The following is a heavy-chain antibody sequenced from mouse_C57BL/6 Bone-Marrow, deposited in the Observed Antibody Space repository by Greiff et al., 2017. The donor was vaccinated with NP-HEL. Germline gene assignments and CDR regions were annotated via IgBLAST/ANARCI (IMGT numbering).Heavy chain of an antibody. CDR1: GYTFTDYN. CDR2: INPNNGGT. Sequence: EVQRVESGPELVKPGASVKIPCKASGYTFTDYNMDWVKQSHGKSLEWIGDINPNNGGTIYNQKFKGKATLTVDKSSSTAYMELRSLTSEDTAVYYCALPDSNSFAYWGQGTLVTVSA. J-gene: IGHJ3*01. CDR3: ALPDSNSFAY. D-gene: IGHD2-5*01. V-gene: IGHV1-18*01.